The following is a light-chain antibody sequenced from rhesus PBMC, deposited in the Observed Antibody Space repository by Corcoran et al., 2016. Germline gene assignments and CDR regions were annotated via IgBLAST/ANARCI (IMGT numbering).Light chain of an antibody. J-gene: IGKJ2*01. Sequence: DTVLTQSPASLAVSPGQRATIICRASETVSFSGITLIHWYQQKPGQPPKLLIYQSSKKDTGVPARFSGSGSGTDFTLTINPVDTDDAADYYGLQSKNSPYTFGQGTKVEIK. CDR3: LQSKNSPYT. CDR1: ETVSFSGITL. V-gene: IGKV7-13*02. CDR2: QSS.